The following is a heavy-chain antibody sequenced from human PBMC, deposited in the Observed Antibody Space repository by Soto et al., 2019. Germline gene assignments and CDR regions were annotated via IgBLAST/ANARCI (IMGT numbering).Heavy chain of an antibody. CDR3: ARACSSNSCYDVFDC. D-gene: IGHD2-2*01. J-gene: IGHJ4*02. Sequence: GGSLRLSCAASGFTFDDYAMHWVRQAPGKGLEWVSGISWNSGSIGYADSVKGRFTISRDNAKNSLYLQMNSLRAEDTAVYYCARACSSNSCYDVFDCWGQGTLVTVSS. CDR2: ISWNSGSI. CDR1: GFTFDDYA. V-gene: IGHV3-9*01.